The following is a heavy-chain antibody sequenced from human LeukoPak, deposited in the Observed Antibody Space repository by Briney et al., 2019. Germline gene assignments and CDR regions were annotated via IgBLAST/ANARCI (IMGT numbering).Heavy chain of an antibody. J-gene: IGHJ3*02. D-gene: IGHD6-13*01. CDR1: GFSFSVYW. CDR3: AKVRSSSWYGAFDI. Sequence: GGSLRLSCAASGFSFSVYWMHWVRQAPGKGPVWVSRIKTDGSITDYADSVKGRFTISRDNSKNTLYLEMNSLRAEDTAIYYCAKVRSSSWYGAFDIWGQGTMVTVSS. CDR2: IKTDGSIT. V-gene: IGHV3-74*01.